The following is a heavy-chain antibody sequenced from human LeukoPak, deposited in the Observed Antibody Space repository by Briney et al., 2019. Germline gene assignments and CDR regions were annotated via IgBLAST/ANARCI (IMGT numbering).Heavy chain of an antibody. J-gene: IGHJ3*02. V-gene: IGHV4-59*08. D-gene: IGHD6-25*01. CDR1: GGSISNKY. CDR2: FFSTGST. Sequence: PSETLSLTCTVSGGSISNKYCSWIRQPPGKGLEWIGYFFSTGSTNYNPSLRSRVTMSVDASKSQFSLRLKSVTAEDAAVYYCVRHPPRDSSGNDAFDIWGQGAMVTVSS. CDR3: VRHPPRDSSGNDAFDI.